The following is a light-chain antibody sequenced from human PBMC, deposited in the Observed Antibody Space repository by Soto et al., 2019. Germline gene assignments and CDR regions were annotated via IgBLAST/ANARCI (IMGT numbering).Light chain of an antibody. Sequence: EIVLTQSPGTPSLSPGERATLSCRASQTVTSNYLAWHQRKPGQAPRLLIYGASSRATDIPARFSGSGSGTDFTLTITRLEPEDFAVYFCQQYAGSPSTFGQGTKVEIK. CDR2: GAS. CDR3: QQYAGSPST. CDR1: QTVTSNY. V-gene: IGKV3-20*01. J-gene: IGKJ1*01.